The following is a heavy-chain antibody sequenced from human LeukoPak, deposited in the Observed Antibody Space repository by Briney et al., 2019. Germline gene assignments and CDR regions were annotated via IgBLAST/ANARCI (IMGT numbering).Heavy chain of an antibody. V-gene: IGHV1-69*06. CDR3: ASGAVAGQRRGN. CDR2: IIPIFGTA. D-gene: IGHD6-19*01. Sequence: GASEKVSCKASGGTFSSYAISWVRQAPGQGLEWMGGIIPIFGTANYAQKFQGRVTITADKSTSTAYMELSRLRSDDTAVYYCASGAVAGQRRGNWGQGTLVTVSS. J-gene: IGHJ4*02. CDR1: GGTFSSYA.